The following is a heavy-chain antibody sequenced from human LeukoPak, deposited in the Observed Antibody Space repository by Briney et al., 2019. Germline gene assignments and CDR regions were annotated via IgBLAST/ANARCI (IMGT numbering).Heavy chain of an antibody. D-gene: IGHD3-10*01. CDR2: IKSKTDGGTT. Sequence: PGGSLRLSCAASGFTFSNAWMSWVRQAPGKGLEWVGRIKSKTDGGTTDYAAPVKGRFTISRDDSKNTLYLQMNSLKTEDTAVYYCTTDVYGSGTNDYWGQGTLVTVSS. CDR3: TTDVYGSGTNDY. V-gene: IGHV3-15*01. J-gene: IGHJ4*02. CDR1: GFTFSNAW.